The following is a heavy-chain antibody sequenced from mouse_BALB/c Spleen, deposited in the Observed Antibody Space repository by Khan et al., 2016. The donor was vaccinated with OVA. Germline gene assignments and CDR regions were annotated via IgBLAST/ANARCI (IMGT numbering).Heavy chain of an antibody. J-gene: IGHJ4*01. D-gene: IGHD2-3*01. Sequence: VQLKESGPGLVAPSQSLSITCTVSGFSLTSYGVHWVRQPPGKGLEWLVVIWSDGSTNYNSVLKSRLSISKDNSKNQVFLKMNSLQTDDTAIYYCARWFDGYSSLYAMDYWGQGTSVTVSS. CDR2: IWSDGST. V-gene: IGHV2-6*02. CDR3: ARWFDGYSSLYAMDY. CDR1: GFSLTSYG.